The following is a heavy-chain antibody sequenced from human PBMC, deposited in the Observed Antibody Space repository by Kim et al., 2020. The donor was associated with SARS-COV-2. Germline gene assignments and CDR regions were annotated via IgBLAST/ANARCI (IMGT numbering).Heavy chain of an antibody. J-gene: IGHJ4*02. D-gene: IGHD5-12*01. Sequence: DASTYYAESVKGRFTVSRDSAMNTLYLKMNSLRADDTAVYYCVKGAWLDYGRPGTLVTVSS. CDR2: DAST. CDR3: VKGAWLDY. V-gene: IGHV3-23*01.